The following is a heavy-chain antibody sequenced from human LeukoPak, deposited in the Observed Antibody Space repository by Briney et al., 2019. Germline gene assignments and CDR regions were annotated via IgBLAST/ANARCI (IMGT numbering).Heavy chain of an antibody. CDR3: ARVNGGGFDH. V-gene: IGHV3-53*04. CDR1: GFTFSTYW. J-gene: IGHJ4*02. Sequence: GGSLRLSCAASGFTFSTYWMHWVRQAPGKGLEWVSVIYSGGRTYYADSVKGRFTISSHNSKNTLYLQMNSLRAEDTAVYYCARVNGGGFDHWGQGTLVTVSA. CDR2: IYSGGRT. D-gene: IGHD3-10*01.